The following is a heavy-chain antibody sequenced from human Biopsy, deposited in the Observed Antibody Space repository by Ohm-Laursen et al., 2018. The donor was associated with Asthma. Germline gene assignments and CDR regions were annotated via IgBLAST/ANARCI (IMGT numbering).Heavy chain of an antibody. J-gene: IGHJ6*02. CDR1: GYTFTNYA. Sequence: SVKVSCKSSGYTFTNYALNWVRQAPGQGLEWMGGLIPVLGTPDHAQMFEGRVTITADESTSTAYMELSSLSSEDTAVYYCARGYSGSDRIVYYYSGLEVWGQGTTVTVSS. D-gene: IGHD5-12*01. CDR3: ARGYSGSDRIVYYYSGLEV. CDR2: LIPVLGTP. V-gene: IGHV1-69*13.